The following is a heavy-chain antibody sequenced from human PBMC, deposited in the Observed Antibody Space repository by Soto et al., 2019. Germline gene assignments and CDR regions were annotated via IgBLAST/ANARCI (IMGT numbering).Heavy chain of an antibody. CDR2: LSDNKGHT. V-gene: IGHV3-21*04. D-gene: IGHD1-26*01. CDR1: GVNLTRFS. Sequence: GGSLRLSCATSGVNLTRFSMNWVRQAPGKGLEWISCLSDNKGHTHYADSVKGRFAVSRDTAKNIVYLQMDGLREEDTAVYYCARGYCLEGVCYVGLIDKWGQGTQVTVSS. J-gene: IGHJ4*02. CDR3: ARGYCLEGVCYVGLIDK.